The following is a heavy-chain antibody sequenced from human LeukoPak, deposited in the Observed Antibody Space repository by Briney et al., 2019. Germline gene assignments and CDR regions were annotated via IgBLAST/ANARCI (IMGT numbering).Heavy chain of an antibody. CDR3: ARHGNDDFKFDP. J-gene: IGHJ5*02. CDR2: LSNTGRT. V-gene: IGHV4-59*08. CDR1: GGSISRSY. D-gene: IGHD5-12*01. Sequence: SHTLSLTCTVSGGSISRSYWSWIRQPPGEGLEWIAYLSNTGRTNYNPSLQSRVTISGDKSRNQISLKLTSVTAADTAVYYCARHGNDDFKFDPWGQGTLVTVSS.